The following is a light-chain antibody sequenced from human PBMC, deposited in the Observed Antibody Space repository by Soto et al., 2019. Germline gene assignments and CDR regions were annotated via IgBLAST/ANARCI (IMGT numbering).Light chain of an antibody. V-gene: IGLV2-14*01. CDR1: GSDVGAYNY. CDR2: DVS. CDR3: YSYTSSSTSV. J-gene: IGLJ1*01. Sequence: SVLTQPASVSGSPGQSITISCSGTGSDVGAYNYVSWYQQHPAKAPKLMIYDVSNRPSGVSDRFSGSKSGNMASLTISGLQAEDEADYYCYSYTSSSTSVFASGTKVPVL.